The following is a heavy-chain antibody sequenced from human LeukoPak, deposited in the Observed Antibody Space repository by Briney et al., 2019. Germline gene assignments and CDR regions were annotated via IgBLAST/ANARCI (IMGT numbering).Heavy chain of an antibody. Sequence: AETLSLTCTVSGGSISSYYWSWIRQPPGKGLEWIGYIYYSGSNNYNPSLKSRVTISVDTSKNQFSLKQSSVTAADTAVYYCARRNPYCSSTSCYQSPWFDPWGQGTLVTVSS. V-gene: IGHV4-59*08. J-gene: IGHJ5*02. CDR3: ARRNPYCSSTSCYQSPWFDP. D-gene: IGHD2-2*01. CDR1: GGSISSYY. CDR2: IYYSGSN.